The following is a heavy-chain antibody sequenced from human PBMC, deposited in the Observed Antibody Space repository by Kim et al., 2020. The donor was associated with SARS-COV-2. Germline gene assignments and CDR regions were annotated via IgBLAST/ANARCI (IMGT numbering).Heavy chain of an antibody. V-gene: IGHV4-59*01. D-gene: IGHD2-15*01. Sequence: DRKSAVRSRVTLAVDTSKNQFSLNLTSVTAADTAVYYCVRVVDGGAFDVWGRGTMVTVSS. J-gene: IGHJ3*01. CDR3: VRVVDGGAFDV.